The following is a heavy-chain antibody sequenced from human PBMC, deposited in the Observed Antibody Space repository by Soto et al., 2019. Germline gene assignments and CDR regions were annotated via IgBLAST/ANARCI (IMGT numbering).Heavy chain of an antibody. Sequence: SQTLSLTCAISGESVCSNSAAWNWIRQSPSRGLEWLGRTYYRSKWYNDYAVSVKSRITINPDTSKNQFSLQLNSVTPEDTAVYYCAMGYGSGSYYKGPYYYYGMDVWGQGTTVTVSS. J-gene: IGHJ6*02. CDR1: GESVCSNSAA. V-gene: IGHV6-1*01. D-gene: IGHD3-10*01. CDR3: AMGYGSGSYYKGPYYYYGMDV. CDR2: TYYRSKWYN.